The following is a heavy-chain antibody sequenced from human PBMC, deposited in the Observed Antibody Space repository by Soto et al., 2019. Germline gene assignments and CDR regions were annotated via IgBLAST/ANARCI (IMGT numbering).Heavy chain of an antibody. CDR3: AKDRYNYYYGMDV. D-gene: IGHD1-20*01. Sequence: GGSLRLSCAASGFTFTNYWMHWVRQVPGRGLVWVSGITHDGSGTKYADSVKGRFTISRDNAKNTVYLQMNSLRAEDTAVYYCAKDRYNYYYGMDVWGQGTTVTVSS. V-gene: IGHV3-74*01. J-gene: IGHJ6*02. CDR1: GFTFTNYW. CDR2: ITHDGSGT.